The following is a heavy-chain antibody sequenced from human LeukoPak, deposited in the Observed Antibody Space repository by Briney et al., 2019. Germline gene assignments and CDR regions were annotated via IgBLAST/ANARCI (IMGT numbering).Heavy chain of an antibody. V-gene: IGHV4-4*02. J-gene: IGHJ4*02. D-gene: IGHD3-10*01. CDR1: GGSISSSNW. Sequence: SETLSLTCAVSGGSISSSNWWSWVRQPPGKGLEWIGEIYHSGSTNYNPSLKSRVTISVDTSKNQFSLKLSSVTAADTAAYYCARETYGLDYFDYWGQGTLVTVSS. CDR2: IYHSGST. CDR3: ARETYGLDYFDY.